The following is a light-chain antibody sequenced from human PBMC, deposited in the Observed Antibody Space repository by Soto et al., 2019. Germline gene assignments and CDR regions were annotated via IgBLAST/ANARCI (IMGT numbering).Light chain of an antibody. V-gene: IGLV1-51*01. Sequence: QSVLTQPPSVSASPGQEVTISCSGSSSNVGHNSVSWYQQHPGTAPQLLIYDNNKRPSGIPARFSGSKSGTSATLGITGLQTGDEADYYCGPWDVRLTIYVFGTGTKLTVL. CDR1: SSNVGHNS. J-gene: IGLJ1*01. CDR3: GPWDVRLTIYV. CDR2: DNN.